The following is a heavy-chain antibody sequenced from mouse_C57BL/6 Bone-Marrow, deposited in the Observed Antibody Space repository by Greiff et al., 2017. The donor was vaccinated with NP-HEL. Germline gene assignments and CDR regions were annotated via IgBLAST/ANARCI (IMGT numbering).Heavy chain of an antibody. V-gene: IGHV1-64*01. D-gene: IGHD1-1*01. J-gene: IGHJ3*01. CDR3: ARERDYYGRAWFAY. CDR2: IHPNSGST. Sequence: VKLQQSGAELVKPGASVKLSCKASGYTFTSYWMHWVKQRPGQGLEWIGMIHPNSGSTNYNEKFKSKATLTVDKSSSTAYMQLSSLTSEDSAVYYCARERDYYGRAWFAYWGQGTLVTVSA. CDR1: GYTFTSYW.